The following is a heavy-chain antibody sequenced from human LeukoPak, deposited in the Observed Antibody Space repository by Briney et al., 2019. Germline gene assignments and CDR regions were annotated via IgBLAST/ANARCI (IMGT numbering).Heavy chain of an antibody. Sequence: PSETLSLTCTVSGGSISGHYWNWIRLPPGQGLEWIGYIYYSGSTNYNPSLKSRVTISVDTSKNQFSLKLSSVTAADTAVYHCARDRGGYDYFDFWGQGTLVTVSS. V-gene: IGHV4-59*11. CDR2: IYYSGST. D-gene: IGHD5-12*01. J-gene: IGHJ4*02. CDR3: ARDRGGYDYFDF. CDR1: GGSISGHY.